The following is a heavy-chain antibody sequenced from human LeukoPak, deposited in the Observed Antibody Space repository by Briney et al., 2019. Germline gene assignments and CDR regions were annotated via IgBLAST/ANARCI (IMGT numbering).Heavy chain of an antibody. D-gene: IGHD6-19*01. V-gene: IGHV3-23*01. CDR3: AKSLAVPGSPDY. CDR1: GFTFTNSA. Sequence: GGSLRLSCAASGFTFTNSAMTWVRQAPGKGLDWVSTVSGSGGNTYYADSVKGRFTISRDNSENTLYLQMNSLRAQDTAVYYCAKSLAVPGSPDYWGQGTLVTVSS. J-gene: IGHJ4*02. CDR2: VSGSGGNT.